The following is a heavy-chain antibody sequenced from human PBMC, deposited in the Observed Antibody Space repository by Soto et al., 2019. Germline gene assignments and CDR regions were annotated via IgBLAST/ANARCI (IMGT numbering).Heavy chain of an antibody. D-gene: IGHD6-6*01. V-gene: IGHV3-48*03. Sequence: EVQLVESGGGLVQPGGSLRLSCAASGFTFSSYEMNWVRQAPGKGLEWVSYISSSGSTIYYADSVKGRFTISRDNAKNSLYLQMNSLRAEDTAVYCCARDGEYSSSGPPFDPWGQGTLVTVSS. CDR1: GFTFSSYE. J-gene: IGHJ5*02. CDR2: ISSSGSTI. CDR3: ARDGEYSSSGPPFDP.